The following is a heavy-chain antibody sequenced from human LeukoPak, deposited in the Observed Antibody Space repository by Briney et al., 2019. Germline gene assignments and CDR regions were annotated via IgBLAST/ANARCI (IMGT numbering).Heavy chain of an antibody. J-gene: IGHJ4*02. CDR3: ARHGKGWELKRVNRWVYFDY. Sequence: SETLSLTCTGSGGSISSYYWSWIRQPPGKVLEWIGYIYYSGSTNYNPSLKSRVTISVDTSKNQFSLKLSSVTAADTAVYYCARHGKGWELKRVNRWVYFDYWGQGTLVTVPS. D-gene: IGHD1-26*01. CDR1: GGSISSYY. CDR2: IYYSGST. V-gene: IGHV4-59*08.